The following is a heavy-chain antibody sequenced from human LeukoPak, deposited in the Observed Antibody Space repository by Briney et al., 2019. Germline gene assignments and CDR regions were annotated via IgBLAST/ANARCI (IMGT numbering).Heavy chain of an antibody. V-gene: IGHV3-33*01. CDR1: GFTFSSYG. CDR3: ARGGDIVVVPAAILDY. CDR2: IWDDGSNK. J-gene: IGHJ4*02. Sequence: GGSLRLSCAASGFTFSSYGMHWVRQAPGKGLEWVAVIWDDGSNKYYADSVKGRFTISRDNSKNTLYLQMNSLRAEDTAVYYCARGGDIVVVPAAILDYWGQGTLVTVSS. D-gene: IGHD2-2*01.